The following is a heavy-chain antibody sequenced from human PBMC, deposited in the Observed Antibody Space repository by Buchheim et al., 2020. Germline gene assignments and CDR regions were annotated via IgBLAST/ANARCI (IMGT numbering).Heavy chain of an antibody. V-gene: IGHV4-34*01. D-gene: IGHD5-18*01. CDR1: GESFSGYY. CDR2: INHSGST. J-gene: IGHJ6*02. Sequence: QVQLQQWGAGLLKPSETLSLTCAVYGESFSGYYWSWIRQPPGKGLEWIGEINHSGSTNYNPSLKSRVTISVDTSKNQFSLKLSSVTAADTAVYYCARERIQLWLRTYYYYGMDVWGQGTT. CDR3: ARERIQLWLRTYYYYGMDV.